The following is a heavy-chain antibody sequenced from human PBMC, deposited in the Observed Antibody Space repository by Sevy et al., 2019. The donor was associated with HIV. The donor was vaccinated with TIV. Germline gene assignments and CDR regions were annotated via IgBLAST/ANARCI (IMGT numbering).Heavy chain of an antibody. J-gene: IGHJ4*02. Sequence: ASVKVSCKVSGSALTELAMHWVRQAPGKGLEWMATFDPEDGETFYAQKFQGRVTMTEDTSTDTAYLELVSLSSEDTAVYYCATTKDYYGGSGYPFDGWGQGTLVTVSS. CDR1: GSALTELA. V-gene: IGHV1-24*01. CDR2: FDPEDGET. D-gene: IGHD3-22*01. CDR3: ATTKDYYGGSGYPFDG.